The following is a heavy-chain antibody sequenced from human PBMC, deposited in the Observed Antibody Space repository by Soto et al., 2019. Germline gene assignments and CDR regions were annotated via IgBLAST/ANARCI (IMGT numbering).Heavy chain of an antibody. CDR2: IISTGIST. Sequence: EVQILESGGGLIQPGGSLRLSCAASGFSFSTFAMTWVRQAPGKGLEWVSTIISTGISTYYADSVKGRFTISRANSKNTLYLQMNSLRAEDAAVYYCAKGNYGDYGGCDPWGQGTLVTVSS. D-gene: IGHD4-17*01. CDR3: AKGNYGDYGGCDP. CDR1: GFSFSTFA. J-gene: IGHJ5*02. V-gene: IGHV3-23*01.